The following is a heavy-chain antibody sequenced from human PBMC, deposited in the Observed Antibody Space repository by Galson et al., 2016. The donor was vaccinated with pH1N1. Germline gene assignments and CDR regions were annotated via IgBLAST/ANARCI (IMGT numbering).Heavy chain of an antibody. CDR1: GGTFSSYAIGSYA. V-gene: IGHV1-69*13. J-gene: IGHJ6*04. CDR2: IIPMFPTP. Sequence: SVKVSCKASGGTFSSYAIGSYAISWVRQAPGQGLEWMGGIIPMFPTPTYAQKFQGRVTITADASTSTAYMELGSLRSEDTAVYYCARPEQGAPYYYYGMDVWGEGTTVTVSS. D-gene: IGHD3-16*01. CDR3: ARPEQGAPYYYYGMDV.